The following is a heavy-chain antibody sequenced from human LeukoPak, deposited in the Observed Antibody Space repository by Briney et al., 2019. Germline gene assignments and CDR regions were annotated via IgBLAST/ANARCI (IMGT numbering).Heavy chain of an antibody. CDR1: GFTLSSSW. J-gene: IGHJ4*02. Sequence: PGGSLRLSCAASGFTLSSSWMHWVRQAPGKGLVWVSRINPDGSFATYADSVKGRFTISRDNAKNTLFLQMNSLRAEDTAVYYCARTVTSAGTVWGQGTLVTVSS. CDR2: INPDGSFA. D-gene: IGHD6-13*01. V-gene: IGHV3-74*01. CDR3: ARTVTSAGTV.